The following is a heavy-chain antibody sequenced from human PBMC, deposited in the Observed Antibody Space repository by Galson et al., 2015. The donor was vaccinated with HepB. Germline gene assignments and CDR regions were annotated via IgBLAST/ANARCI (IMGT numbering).Heavy chain of an antibody. CDR2: INGRGSTT. V-gene: IGHV3-23*01. CDR1: GFIFRHHA. D-gene: IGHD3-16*01. CDR3: VKGGAWFGGDWFDP. Sequence: SLRLSCAGSGFIFRHHAMAWIRQAPGKGLEWVSGINGRGSTTYYSDAVKGRFSISRDNSKNAVFLQMDNLKVDDTATYYCVKGGAWFGGDWFDPWGQGTLVTV. J-gene: IGHJ5*02.